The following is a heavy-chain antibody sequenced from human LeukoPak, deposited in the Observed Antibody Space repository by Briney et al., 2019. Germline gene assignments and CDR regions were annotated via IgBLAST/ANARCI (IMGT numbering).Heavy chain of an antibody. CDR1: GYIFTSYY. J-gene: IGHJ4*02. Sequence: ASVKVSCKASGYIFTSYYMHWVRQAPGQGLEWMGLINPSGGSTSYAQKFQGRVTMTRDTSTSTVYMELSSLRSEDTAVYYCAAALITMVRGVMSYWGQGTLVTVSS. CDR3: AAALITMVRGVMSY. D-gene: IGHD3-10*01. CDR2: INPSGGST. V-gene: IGHV1-46*01.